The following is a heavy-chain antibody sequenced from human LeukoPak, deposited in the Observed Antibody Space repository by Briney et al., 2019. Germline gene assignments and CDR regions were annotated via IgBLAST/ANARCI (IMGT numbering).Heavy chain of an antibody. Sequence: SETLSLTCTISGGSISSYYWSWIRQPPGKGLEWIGYIYYTGSTNHNPSLKSRVTISVDTSKNQFSLKLSSVTAADTAVYYCARLNGAYYYYMDVWGKGTTVTVSS. CDR3: ARLNGAYYYYMDV. D-gene: IGHD2-8*01. CDR2: IYYTGST. V-gene: IGHV4-59*01. J-gene: IGHJ6*03. CDR1: GGSISSYY.